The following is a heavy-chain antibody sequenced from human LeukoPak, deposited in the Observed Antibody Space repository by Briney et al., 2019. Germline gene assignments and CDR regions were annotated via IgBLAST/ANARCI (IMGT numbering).Heavy chain of an antibody. CDR3: ARDLGEYGSGSYYDY. J-gene: IGHJ4*02. V-gene: IGHV3-21*04. Sequence: GGSLRLSCAASGFTFSTCSMKWVRQAPGKALEWVSSISGSSYHIYYADSVEGRFTISRDNAKNSLYLQMNSLRAEDTALYHCARDLGEYGSGSYYDYWGQGTLVTVSS. CDR2: ISGSSYHI. D-gene: IGHD3-10*01. CDR1: GFTFSTCS.